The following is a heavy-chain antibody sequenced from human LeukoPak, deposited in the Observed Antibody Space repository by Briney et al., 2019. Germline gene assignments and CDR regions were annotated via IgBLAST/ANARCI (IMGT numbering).Heavy chain of an antibody. Sequence: PGGSLRLSCAASGFTFSSYSMNWVRQAPGKGLEWVSAISGSGGSTYYADSVKGRFTISRDNSKNTLYLQMNSLRAEDTAVYYCAKDIEQQLDTYYFDYWGQGTLVTVSS. J-gene: IGHJ4*02. CDR3: AKDIEQQLDTYYFDY. D-gene: IGHD6-13*01. V-gene: IGHV3-23*01. CDR2: ISGSGGST. CDR1: GFTFSSYS.